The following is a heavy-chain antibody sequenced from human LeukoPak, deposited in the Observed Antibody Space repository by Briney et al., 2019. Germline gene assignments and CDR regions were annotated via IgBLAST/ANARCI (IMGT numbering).Heavy chain of an antibody. V-gene: IGHV3-48*02. J-gene: IGHJ6*02. CDR2: ISSSSSTI. Sequence: QAGGSLRLSCAASGFTVSSNYMSWVRQAPGKGLEWVSYISSSSSTIYYADSVKGRFTISRDNAKNSLYLQMNSLRDEDTAVYYCARDSGGLPGYGMDVWGQGTTVTVSS. CDR3: ARDSGGLPGYGMDV. CDR1: GFTVSSNY. D-gene: IGHD1-1*01.